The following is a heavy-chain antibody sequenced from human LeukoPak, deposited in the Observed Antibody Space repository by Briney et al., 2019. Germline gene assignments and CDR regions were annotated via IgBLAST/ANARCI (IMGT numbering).Heavy chain of an antibody. CDR2: IYYSGST. J-gene: IGHJ4*02. CDR1: GGSISSYY. Sequence: SETLSLNCTVSGGSISSYYWSWIRQPPGKGLDWIGYIYYSGSTNYNPSLKSRVTISVDTSKNQFSLKLSSVTAADTAVYYCAGQGEVGATVYWGQGTLVTVSS. D-gene: IGHD1-26*01. CDR3: AGQGEVGATVY. V-gene: IGHV4-59*01.